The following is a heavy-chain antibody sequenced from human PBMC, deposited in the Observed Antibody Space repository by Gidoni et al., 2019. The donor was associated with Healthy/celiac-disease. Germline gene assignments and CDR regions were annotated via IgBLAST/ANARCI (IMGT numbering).Heavy chain of an antibody. CDR3: AKGYSSSWSYYFDY. Sequence: EVQLVESGGGLVQPGRSLILSCSSSGFTFVDDAMHWVRPAPGKGMEWVSGISWNSGSIGYADSVKGRFTISRENAKNSMYLQMNSLRAEDTALYYCAKGYSSSWSYYFDYWGQGTLVTVSS. D-gene: IGHD6-13*01. J-gene: IGHJ4*02. CDR1: GFTFVDDA. V-gene: IGHV3-9*01. CDR2: ISWNSGSI.